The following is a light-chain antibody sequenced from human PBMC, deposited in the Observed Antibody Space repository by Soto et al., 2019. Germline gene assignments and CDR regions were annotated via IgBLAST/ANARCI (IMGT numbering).Light chain of an antibody. Sequence: EIALTQPPGTLSSSPGERATLSCRAGQSVSSSYLAWYQQKPGQAPRLLIYGASSRATGIPDRFSGSGSGTDFTLTISRLEPEDFAVYYCQQDGSSTETFGQGTKVDIK. V-gene: IGKV3-20*01. CDR3: QQDGSSTET. CDR1: QSVSSSY. J-gene: IGKJ1*01. CDR2: GAS.